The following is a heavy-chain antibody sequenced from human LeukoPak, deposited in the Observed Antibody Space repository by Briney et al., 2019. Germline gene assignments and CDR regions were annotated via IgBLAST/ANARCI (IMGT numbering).Heavy chain of an antibody. CDR2: INQVERT. CDR1: GGSLTGYS. CDR3: ARGRATPSRLFFDYYFMDV. V-gene: IGHV4-34*01. D-gene: IGHD2-15*01. J-gene: IGHJ6*03. Sequence: PSETLSLTCAVHGGSLTGYSWAWVRQSPGEGLEWIGEINQVERTIYSPSLESRVSISLEASRNQFFLQLTSVAAADTAIYYCARGRATPSRLFFDYYFMDVWGPGTPVTVSS.